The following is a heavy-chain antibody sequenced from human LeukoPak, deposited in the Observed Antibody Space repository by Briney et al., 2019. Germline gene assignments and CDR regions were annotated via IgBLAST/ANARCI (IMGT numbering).Heavy chain of an antibody. Sequence: GGSLRLSCAASGFTFDDDGMSWVRQAPGKGLEWVSGINWNGGSTGYADSVKGRFTISRDNAKNSLYLQMNSLRAEDTALYYCARDRSWYSLDYWGQGTLVTVSS. CDR1: GFTFDDDG. V-gene: IGHV3-20*04. CDR2: INWNGGST. CDR3: ARDRSWYSLDY. D-gene: IGHD6-13*01. J-gene: IGHJ4*02.